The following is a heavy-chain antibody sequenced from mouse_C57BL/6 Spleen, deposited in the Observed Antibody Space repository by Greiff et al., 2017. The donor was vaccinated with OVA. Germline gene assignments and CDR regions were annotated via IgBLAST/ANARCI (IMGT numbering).Heavy chain of an antibody. V-gene: IGHV1-62-2*01. D-gene: IGHD1-1*01. CDR2: FYPGSGSI. CDR1: GYTFTEYT. Sequence: VQLQQSGAELVKPGASVKLSCKASGYTFTEYTIHWVKQRSGQGLEWIGWFYPGSGSIKYNEKFKDKATLTADNSSSTVYMELSRLTSEDSAVYFCARHEGDYYGSSHWYFDVWGTGTTVTVSS. CDR3: ARHEGDYYGSSHWYFDV. J-gene: IGHJ1*03.